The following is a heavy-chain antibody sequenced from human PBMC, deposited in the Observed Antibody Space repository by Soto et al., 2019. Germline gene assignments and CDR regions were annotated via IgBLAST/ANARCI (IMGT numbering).Heavy chain of an antibody. CDR3: ARINGYCGGGSCYRAYFDY. Sequence: ASVKVSCKASGYTFTSYGLSWVRQAPGQGLEWMGWINPYNGNTNYAQKLQGRVTMTTDTSTSTAYMEVKSLISDDTAVYYCARINGYCGGGSCYRAYFDYWGQGTLVTVSS. CDR1: GYTFTSYG. D-gene: IGHD2-15*01. V-gene: IGHV1-18*01. J-gene: IGHJ4*02. CDR2: INPYNGNT.